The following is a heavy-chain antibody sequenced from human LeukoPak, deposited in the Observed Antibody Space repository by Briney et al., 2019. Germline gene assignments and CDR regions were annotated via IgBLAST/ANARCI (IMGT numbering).Heavy chain of an antibody. Sequence: PGGSLRLSCAASGFTFSSYGMHWVRQAPGKGLEWVAVIWYDGSNKYYADSVKGRFTISRDNSKNTLYLQMNSLRAEDTAVYYCARDTRGTPFDYWGQGTLVTVSS. V-gene: IGHV3-33*01. J-gene: IGHJ4*02. D-gene: IGHD1-26*01. CDR1: GFTFSSYG. CDR3: ARDTRGTPFDY. CDR2: IWYDGSNK.